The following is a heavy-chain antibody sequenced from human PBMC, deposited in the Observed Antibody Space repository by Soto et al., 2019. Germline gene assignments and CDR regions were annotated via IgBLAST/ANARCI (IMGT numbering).Heavy chain of an antibody. CDR1: GFSLSSTRMA. CDR2: IYWDDDK. Sequence: QITLKESGPTLVKPTQTLTLTCTFSGFSLSSTRMAVGWIRQPPGKALEWLALIYWDDDKRYSPFLKSRLTLANHTPXNQVVLTMSNMDPVDTARYYCAHIVVAGLGYYFDYWGQGTLVTVSS. CDR3: AHIVVAGLGYYFDY. D-gene: IGHD6-19*01. V-gene: IGHV2-5*02. J-gene: IGHJ4*02.